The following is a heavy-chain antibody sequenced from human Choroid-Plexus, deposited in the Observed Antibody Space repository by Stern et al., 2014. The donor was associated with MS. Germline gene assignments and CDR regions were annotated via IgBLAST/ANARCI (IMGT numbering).Heavy chain of an antibody. J-gene: IGHJ5*02. CDR2: VSYDGSNK. V-gene: IGHV3-30*18. Sequence: VQLEESGGGVVQPGSPLRLSCVASGFTFGSCAMHWVRQAPGKGLEWGAGVSYDGSNKYYADSVKGRFTISRDNSQNTLYMQMSSLRPEDTAVYYCAKDRQYLTYFFDHWGQGSLVTVSS. CDR1: GFTFGSCA. D-gene: IGHD2/OR15-2a*01. CDR3: AKDRQYLTYFFDH.